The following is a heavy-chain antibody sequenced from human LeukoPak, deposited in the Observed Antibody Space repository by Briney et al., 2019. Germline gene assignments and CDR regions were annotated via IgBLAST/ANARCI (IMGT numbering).Heavy chain of an antibody. CDR3: ARDLKSGYARRAPDY. J-gene: IGHJ4*02. D-gene: IGHD5-12*01. CDR1: GFTFSSYA. Sequence: GGSLRLSCSASGFTFSSYAMHWVRQAPGKGLEYVSAISSNGGSTYYADSVKGRFTISRDNSKNTLYPQMNSLRAEDTAVYYCARDLKSGYARRAPDYWGQGTLVTVSS. CDR2: ISSNGGST. V-gene: IGHV3-64*04.